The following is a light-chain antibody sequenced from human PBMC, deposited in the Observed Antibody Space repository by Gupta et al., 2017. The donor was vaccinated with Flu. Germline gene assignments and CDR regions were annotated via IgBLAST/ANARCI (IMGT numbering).Light chain of an antibody. CDR1: ALPRKY. CDR3: VSTDISGDQSV. CDR2: EDN. V-gene: IGLV3-10*01. Sequence: HALAHPPSVSVSPRQPARITCTGDALPRKYVYWYQQKSGQAPLLVIYEDNTRPSDIPDRFSGSSSGTMATLTITGAQSEDEADYFCVSTDISGDQSVFGGGTKLTVL. J-gene: IGLJ3*02.